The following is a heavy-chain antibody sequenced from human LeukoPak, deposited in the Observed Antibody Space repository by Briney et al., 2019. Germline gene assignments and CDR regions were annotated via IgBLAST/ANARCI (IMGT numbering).Heavy chain of an antibody. CDR2: IYTSGST. D-gene: IGHD6-6*01. CDR3: ARDRRIAANWATNWFDP. Sequence: SETLSLTCTVSGGSISSGGYYWSWIRQHPGRGLEWIGRIYTSGSTNYNPSLKSRVTMSVDTSKNQFSLKLSSVTAADTAVYYCARDRRIAANWATNWFDPWGQGTLVTVSS. V-gene: IGHV4-61*02. J-gene: IGHJ5*02. CDR1: GGSISSGGYY.